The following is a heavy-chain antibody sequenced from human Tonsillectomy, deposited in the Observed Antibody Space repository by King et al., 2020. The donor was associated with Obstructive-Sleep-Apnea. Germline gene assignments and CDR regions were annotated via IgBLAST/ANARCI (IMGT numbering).Heavy chain of an antibody. J-gene: IGHJ4*02. D-gene: IGHD1-1*01. CDR2: IYFSGTT. CDR1: GGSITTYY. CDR3: ARHTTGSNWKSNFDY. V-gene: IGHV4-59*08. Sequence: QLQESGPGLVKPSETLSLTCTVSGGSITTYYWSWIRQPPGMGLEWIGCIYFSGTTNYNPSLKSRVTISLDTSRNQFSLKLSSVTAANTAVYYCARHTTGSNWKSNFDYWGRGTLVTVSS.